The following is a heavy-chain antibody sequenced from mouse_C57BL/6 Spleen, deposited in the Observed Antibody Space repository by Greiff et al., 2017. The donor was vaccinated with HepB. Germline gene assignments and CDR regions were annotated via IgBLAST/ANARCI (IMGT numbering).Heavy chain of an antibody. V-gene: IGHV1-75*01. CDR2: IFPGSGST. CDR3: ARYDYDENLWFAY. J-gene: IGHJ3*01. D-gene: IGHD2-4*01. CDR1: GYTFTDYY. Sequence: VQLQQSGPELVKPGASVKISCKASGYTFTDYYINWVKQRPGQGLEWIGWIFPGSGSTYYNGKFKGKATLTVDKSSSTAYMLLSSLTSEDSAVYFCARYDYDENLWFAYWGQGTLVTVSA.